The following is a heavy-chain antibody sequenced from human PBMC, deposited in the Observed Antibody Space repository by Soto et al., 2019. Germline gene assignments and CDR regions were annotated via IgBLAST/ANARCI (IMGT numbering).Heavy chain of an antibody. V-gene: IGHV3-11*03. Sequence: QLLESGGGLVQPGGSLRLSCAASGFTVSAYYMAWIRQAPGKGLEWISYISGDSIYANHADSVKGRFTISRDNAKNSLFLQITSLRPEDTAVYFCATGQQVRMADVWGQGTMVTVSS. D-gene: IGHD6-13*01. J-gene: IGHJ3*01. CDR3: ATGQQVRMADV. CDR2: ISGDSIYA. CDR1: GFTVSAYY.